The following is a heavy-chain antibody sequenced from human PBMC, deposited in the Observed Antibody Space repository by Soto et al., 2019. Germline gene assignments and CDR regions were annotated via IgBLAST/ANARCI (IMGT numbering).Heavy chain of an antibody. CDR1: GFTFSTYW. D-gene: IGHD3-9*01. J-gene: IGHJ4*02. CDR2: ISSDGTNT. V-gene: IGHV3-74*03. Sequence: GGSLRLSCAASGFTFSTYWMTWVRQPPGKGLVWVSHISSDGTNTKYADFVKGRFTISRDNAKNTLYLQMNSLRAEDTALYYCVRVTRYFAWLLPYYFDTWGQGTLVTVSS. CDR3: VRVTRYFAWLLPYYFDT.